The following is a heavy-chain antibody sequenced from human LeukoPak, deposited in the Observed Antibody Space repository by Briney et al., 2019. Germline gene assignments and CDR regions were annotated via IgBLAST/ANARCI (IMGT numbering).Heavy chain of an antibody. J-gene: IGHJ3*02. V-gene: IGHV3-23*01. CDR1: GFTFSSYA. Sequence: GGSLRLSCAASGFTFSSYAMSWVRQAPGKGLEWVSAISGSGGSTYYADSVKGRFTISRDNSKNTLYLQMNSLRAEDTAVYYCAKDREHDYGDYGSGAFDIWGQGTMVTVSS. CDR2: ISGSGGST. D-gene: IGHD4-17*01. CDR3: AKDREHDYGDYGSGAFDI.